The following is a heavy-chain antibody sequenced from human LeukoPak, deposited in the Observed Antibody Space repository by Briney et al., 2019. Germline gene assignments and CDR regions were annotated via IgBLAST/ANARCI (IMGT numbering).Heavy chain of an antibody. J-gene: IGHJ4*02. CDR3: ARGPRYFDWSPQHYFDY. D-gene: IGHD3-9*01. CDR1: GGSISSSNW. V-gene: IGHV4-4*02. CDR2: IYHSGST. Sequence: PSETLSLTCAVSGGSISSSNWWSWVRQPPGKGLEWIGEIYHSGSTNYNPSLKSRVTISVDKSKNQFSLKLSSVTAADTAVYYCARGPRYFDWSPQHYFDYWGQGTLVTVSS.